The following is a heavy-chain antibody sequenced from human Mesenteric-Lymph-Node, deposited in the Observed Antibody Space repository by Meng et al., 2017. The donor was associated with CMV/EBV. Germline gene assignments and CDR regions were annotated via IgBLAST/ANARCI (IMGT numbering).Heavy chain of an antibody. Sequence: SLKISCAASGFTFDDFAMHWVRHPPGKGLEWVSSISWGSGTIEYADSVKGRFTISRDNAKSSLYLQMNSLRAEDTAVYYCARDRGGDCSSTSCYLNGMDVWGQGTTVTVSS. V-gene: IGHV3-9*01. D-gene: IGHD2-2*01. CDR3: ARDRGGDCSSTSCYLNGMDV. CDR1: GFTFDDFA. J-gene: IGHJ6*02. CDR2: ISWGSGTI.